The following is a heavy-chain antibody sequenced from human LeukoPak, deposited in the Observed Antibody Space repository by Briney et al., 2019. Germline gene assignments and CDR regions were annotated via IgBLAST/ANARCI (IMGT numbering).Heavy chain of an antibody. J-gene: IGHJ4*02. CDR1: GFTFSSYG. D-gene: IGHD6-13*01. CDR3: AKDLYSSSGSY. V-gene: IGHV3-30*18. Sequence: EGSLRLSCAASGFTFSSYGMHWVRQAPGKGLEWVAVISYDGSNKYYADSVKGRFTISRDNSKNTLYLQMNSLRAEDTAVYYCAKDLYSSSGSYWGQGTLVTVSS. CDR2: ISYDGSNK.